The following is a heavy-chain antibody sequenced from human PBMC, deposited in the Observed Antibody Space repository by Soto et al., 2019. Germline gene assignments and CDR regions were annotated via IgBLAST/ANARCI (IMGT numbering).Heavy chain of an antibody. D-gene: IGHD3-22*01. V-gene: IGHV4-30-2*01. Sequence: LYLTCTVSGGSISRGGYSWSWVRQPPGKGLEWIGYIYHSGSTYYNPSLKSRVTISVDRSKNQFSLKLSSVTAADTAVYYCARGLYYYDSSGFDYWGQGTLVTVSS. J-gene: IGHJ4*02. CDR1: GGSISRGGYS. CDR2: IYHSGST. CDR3: ARGLYYYDSSGFDY.